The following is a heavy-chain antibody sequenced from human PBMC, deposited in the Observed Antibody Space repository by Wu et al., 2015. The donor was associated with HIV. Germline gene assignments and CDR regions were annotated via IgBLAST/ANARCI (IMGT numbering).Heavy chain of an antibody. CDR2: INPKNGGT. D-gene: IGHD5-24*01. CDR3: ARDGGRGYNYASLDY. Sequence: QVQLVQSGAEVKKPGASMKVSCKASGYSFTDYYIYWVRQAPGQGLEWMGWINPKNGGTDYARGFQGRLTMTRDMSSSTVYMKLSGLRSEDTAIYYCARDGGRGYNYASLDYWGQGTLVTVSS. J-gene: IGHJ4*02. CDR1: GYSFTDYY. V-gene: IGHV1/OR15-1*04.